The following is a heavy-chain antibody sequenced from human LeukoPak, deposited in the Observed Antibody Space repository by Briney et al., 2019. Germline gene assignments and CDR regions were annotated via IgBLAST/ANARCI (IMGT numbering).Heavy chain of an antibody. V-gene: IGHV4-30-4*01. CDR2: IYYSGST. CDR3: ARSRIAAAGTPPGY. CDR1: GGSISSGDYY. J-gene: IGHJ4*02. D-gene: IGHD6-13*01. Sequence: SQTLSLTCTVSGGSISSGDYYWSWIRQPPGKGLEWIGYIYYSGSTYYNPSLKSRVTISVDTSKNQFSLKLSSVTAADTAVYYCARSRIAAAGTPPGYWGQGTLVTVSS.